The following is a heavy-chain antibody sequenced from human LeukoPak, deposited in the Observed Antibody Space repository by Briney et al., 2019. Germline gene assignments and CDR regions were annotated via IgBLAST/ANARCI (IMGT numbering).Heavy chain of an antibody. V-gene: IGHV1-46*01. CDR1: GGTFSSYA. D-gene: IGHD3-22*01. CDR3: ARVGSRGYYDSSGDWFDP. Sequence: GASVKVSCKASGGTFSSYAISWVRQAPGQGLEWMGIINPSGGSTSYAQKFQGRVTMTRDTSTSTVYMELSSLRSEDTAVYYCARVGSRGYYDSSGDWFDPWGQGTLVTVSS. J-gene: IGHJ5*02. CDR2: INPSGGST.